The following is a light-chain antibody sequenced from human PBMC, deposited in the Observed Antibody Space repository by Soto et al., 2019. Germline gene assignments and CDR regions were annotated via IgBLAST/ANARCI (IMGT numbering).Light chain of an antibody. J-gene: IGKJ1*01. Sequence: DIQMTQSPSTLSASVGDRVTITCRASQSISTWLAWYQQKPGKAPKLLIYKTSTLESGVPSRFSGSGSGTEFTLTISSLQPDDFATYYCQHCNTYSQTFGQGTKVDI. V-gene: IGKV1-5*03. CDR2: KTS. CDR1: QSISTW. CDR3: QHCNTYSQT.